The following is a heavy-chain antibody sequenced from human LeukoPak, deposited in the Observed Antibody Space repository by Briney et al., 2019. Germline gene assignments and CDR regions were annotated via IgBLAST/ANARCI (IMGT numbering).Heavy chain of an antibody. D-gene: IGHD3-22*01. J-gene: IGHJ4*02. CDR2: ISSSSSYI. CDR3: ARGLAKWLYGY. Sequence: GGSLRLSCAASGFTFSSYSMNWVRQAPGKGLEWVSSISSSSSYIYSADSVKGRFTISRDNAKNSLYLQMNSLRAEDTAVYYCARGLAKWLYGYWGQGTLVTVSS. CDR1: GFTFSSYS. V-gene: IGHV3-21*01.